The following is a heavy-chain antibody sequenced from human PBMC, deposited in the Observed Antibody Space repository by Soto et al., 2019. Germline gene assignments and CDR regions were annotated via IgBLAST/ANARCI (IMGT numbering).Heavy chain of an antibody. CDR1: GGSISSYY. CDR2: IYYSGST. Sequence: SETLSLTCTVSGGSISSYYWSWIRQPPGKGLEWIGYIYYSGSTNYNPSLKSRVTISVDTSKNQFSLKLSSVTAADTAVYYCARDPGYYDSSGYYPAYGMDVWGQGTTVTVSS. D-gene: IGHD3-22*01. J-gene: IGHJ6*02. CDR3: ARDPGYYDSSGYYPAYGMDV. V-gene: IGHV4-59*01.